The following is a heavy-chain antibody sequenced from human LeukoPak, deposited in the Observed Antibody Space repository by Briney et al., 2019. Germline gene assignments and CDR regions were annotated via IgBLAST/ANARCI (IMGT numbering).Heavy chain of an antibody. J-gene: IGHJ6*02. Sequence: ASVNVSCKASGYTFTVYYMHWVRQAPGQGLEWMGWINPNSGGTNYAQKFQGWVTMTRDTSISTAYMELSRLRSDDTAVYYCARDRQYNWNDGGLDVWGQGTTVTVSS. V-gene: IGHV1-2*04. D-gene: IGHD1-1*01. CDR2: INPNSGGT. CDR1: GYTFTVYY. CDR3: ARDRQYNWNDGGLDV.